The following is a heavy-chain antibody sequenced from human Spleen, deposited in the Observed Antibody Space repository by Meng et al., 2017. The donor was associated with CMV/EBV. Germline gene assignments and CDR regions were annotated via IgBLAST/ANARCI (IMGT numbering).Heavy chain of an antibody. CDR1: GYTFISHG. V-gene: IGHV1-2*06. D-gene: IGHD4-17*01. J-gene: IGHJ5*02. Sequence: SGYTFISHGISWVRQAPGQGLEWMGPINPNSGGTNYAQTFQGRVTMTRDTSISTAYMELSRLRSDDTAVYYCARATTVRPYNWFDPWGQGTLVTVSS. CDR2: INPNSGGT. CDR3: ARATTVRPYNWFDP.